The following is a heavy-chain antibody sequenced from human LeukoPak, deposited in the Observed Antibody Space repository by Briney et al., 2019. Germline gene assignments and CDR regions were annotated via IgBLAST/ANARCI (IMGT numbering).Heavy chain of an antibody. V-gene: IGHV3-30*01. J-gene: IGHJ4*01. CDR3: ARDGVVYYDGTGPLEDYLDV. CDR1: GFTFSSYA. CDR2: ISYDGSNK. D-gene: IGHD3-22*01. Sequence: GGSLRLSCAASGFTFSSYAMHWVRQAPGKGLEWVAVISYDGSNKYYADSVKGRFTISRDNSKNTLYLQMNSLRAEDTAVYYCARDGVVYYDGTGPLEDYLDVWGQGTPVTVSS.